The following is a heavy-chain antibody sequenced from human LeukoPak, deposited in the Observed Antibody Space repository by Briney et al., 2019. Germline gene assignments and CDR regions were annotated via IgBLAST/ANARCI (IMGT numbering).Heavy chain of an antibody. Sequence: PGGSLRLSCAASGFTFDDYGMSWVRQAPGKGLEWVSGINWNGGSTGYADSVKGRFTISRDNAKNSLYLQTNSLRVEDTAVYYCARVGQQWLVRYYYYYYMDVWGKGTTVTVSS. CDR3: ARVGQQWLVRYYYYYYMDV. D-gene: IGHD6-19*01. CDR1: GFTFDDYG. J-gene: IGHJ6*03. V-gene: IGHV3-20*04. CDR2: INWNGGST.